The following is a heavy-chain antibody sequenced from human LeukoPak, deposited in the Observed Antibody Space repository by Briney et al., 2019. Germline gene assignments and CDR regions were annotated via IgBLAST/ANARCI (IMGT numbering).Heavy chain of an antibody. CDR2: INPNSGGT. J-gene: IGHJ6*03. D-gene: IGHD3-3*01. Sequence: ASVKVSCKASGYTFTGYYMHWVRQAPGQGLEWMGWINPNSGGTNYAQKFQGRVTMTRDTSISTAYMELSRLRSDDTAVYYCAREHGVYYYYYMDVWGKETTVTVSS. CDR1: GYTFTGYY. CDR3: AREHGVYYYYYMDV. V-gene: IGHV1-2*02.